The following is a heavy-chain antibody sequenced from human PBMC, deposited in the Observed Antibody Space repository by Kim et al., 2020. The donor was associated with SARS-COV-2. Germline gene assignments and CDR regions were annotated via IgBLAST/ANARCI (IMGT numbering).Heavy chain of an antibody. CDR1: GFTFSTYT. Sequence: GGSLRLSCAASGFTFSTYTMNWVRQAPGRGLEWVSSISSSSIYLYYADSVKGRFTISRENAKNSLYLQMNSLRAKDTAVYYCATGEEWSGSYPFDWGQGTLVTVSS. D-gene: IGHD1-26*01. CDR3: ATGEEWSGSYPFD. J-gene: IGHJ4*02. V-gene: IGHV3-21*01. CDR2: ISSSSIYL.